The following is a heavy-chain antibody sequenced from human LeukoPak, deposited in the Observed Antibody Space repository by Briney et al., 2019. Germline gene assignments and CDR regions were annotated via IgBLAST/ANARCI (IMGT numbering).Heavy chain of an antibody. CDR2: ISGRSSTI. J-gene: IGHJ4*02. CDR1: AFTFSDYS. D-gene: IGHD1-26*01. CDR3: ARDRIQSGSYYFDY. Sequence: GGSLRLSCAASAFTFSDYSMNWVRQAPGKGLEWISYISGRSSTIYYADSVKGRFTISRDNAKNSMYLQMNSLRAEDTAVYYCARDRIQSGSYYFDYWGPGTLVTVSS. V-gene: IGHV3-48*01.